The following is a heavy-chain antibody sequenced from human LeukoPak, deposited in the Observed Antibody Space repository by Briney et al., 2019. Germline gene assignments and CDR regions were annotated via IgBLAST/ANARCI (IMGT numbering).Heavy chain of an antibody. V-gene: IGHV1-18*04. CDR1: GYSFTRYF. Sequence: ASVKVSCKASGYSFTRYFIHWVRQAPGQGLEWMGWISTDSGKTNYAQKFRGRVTMTTDTSTSTAYMELRSLRSDDTAVYYCARDWDCTSSRCQDCFDPWGQGTLVIVSS. J-gene: IGHJ5*02. CDR3: ARDWDCTSSRCQDCFDP. D-gene: IGHD2-2*01. CDR2: ISTDSGKT.